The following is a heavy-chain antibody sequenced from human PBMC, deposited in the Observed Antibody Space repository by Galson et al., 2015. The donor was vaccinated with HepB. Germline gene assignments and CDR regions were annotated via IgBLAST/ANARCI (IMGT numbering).Heavy chain of an antibody. CDR3: ARMYGAGTFWGPRIGP. CDR1: SGSITSSGFY. D-gene: IGHD3-10*01. V-gene: IGHV4-39*01. J-gene: IGHJ5*02. CDR2: IAFRGKT. Sequence: SETLSLTCTVSSGSITSSGFYWGWIRQPPGKGLAWIGSIAFRGKTYYNSSLKSRVTMSVDTSKNQFSLSLRSVTASDTAVYYCARMYGAGTFWGPRIGPWGQGTLVTVSS.